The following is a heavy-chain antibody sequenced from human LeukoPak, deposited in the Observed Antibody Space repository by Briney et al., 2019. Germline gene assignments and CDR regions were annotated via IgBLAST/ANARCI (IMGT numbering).Heavy chain of an antibody. J-gene: IGHJ4*02. CDR2: MSYDGSNK. CDR1: GFTFSSYG. V-gene: IGHV3-30*18. D-gene: IGHD3-10*01. Sequence: GGSLRLSCAASGFTFSSYGMHWVRQAPGKGLEWVAVMSYDGSNKYYADSVKGRFTISRDNSKNTLYLQMNSLRAEDTAVYYCAKGVFQWFGELFSPLDYWGQGTLVTVSS. CDR3: AKGVFQWFGELFSPLDY.